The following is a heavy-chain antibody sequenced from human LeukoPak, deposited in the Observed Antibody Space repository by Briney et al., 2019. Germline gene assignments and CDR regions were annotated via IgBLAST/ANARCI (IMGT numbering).Heavy chain of an antibody. CDR2: MNPNSGNT. J-gene: IGHJ4*02. CDR1: GYTFPSHD. V-gene: IGHV1-8*01. Sequence: ASVKVSCKPSGYTFPSHDINWVRQAPGQGLEWMGWMNPNSGNTGYTQKFQGRVTISRNTSITTAYMELSSLRSEDTAVYYCARGPKWTGSYYYFDYWGQGTLVTVSS. CDR3: ARGPKWTGSYYYFDY. D-gene: IGHD1-26*01.